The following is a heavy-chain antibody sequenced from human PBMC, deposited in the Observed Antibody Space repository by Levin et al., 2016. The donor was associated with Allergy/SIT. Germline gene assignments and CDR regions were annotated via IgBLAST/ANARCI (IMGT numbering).Heavy chain of an antibody. J-gene: IGHJ3*02. V-gene: IGHV1-2*02. CDR3: ASIQGYFDAFDI. D-gene: IGHD2-15*01. Sequence: ASVKVSCKASGYTFTGYYMHWVRQAPGQGLEWMGWINPNSGGTNYAQKFQGRVTMTRDTSISTAYMELGRLRSDDTAVYYCASIQGYFDAFDIWGQGTMVTVSS. CDR1: GYTFTGYY. CDR2: INPNSGGT.